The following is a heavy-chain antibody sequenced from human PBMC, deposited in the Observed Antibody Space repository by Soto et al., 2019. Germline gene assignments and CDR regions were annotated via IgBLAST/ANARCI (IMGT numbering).Heavy chain of an antibody. J-gene: IGHJ6*02. D-gene: IGHD3-10*01. V-gene: IGHV3-48*03. Sequence: LRLSCAASGFTFSSYEMNWVRQAPGKGLERVSYISSSGSTIYYADSVKGRFTISRDNAKNSLYLQMNSLRAEDTAVYYCARLAAVPGSGMVAKYYYYGMDVWGQGTTVTVSS. CDR3: ARLAAVPGSGMVAKYYYYGMDV. CDR2: ISSSGSTI. CDR1: GFTFSSYE.